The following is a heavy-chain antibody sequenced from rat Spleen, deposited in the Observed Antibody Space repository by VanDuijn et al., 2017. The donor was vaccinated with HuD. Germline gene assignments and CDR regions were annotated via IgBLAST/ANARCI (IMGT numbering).Heavy chain of an antibody. CDR3: ATQHYYDGYYRDN. CDR2: ISSGGNT. CDR1: GFSLTSYG. Sequence: QVQLKESGPDLVQPSQTLSLTCTVSGFSLTSYGVSWVRQPPGKGLEWIAGISSGGNTYYNSVLKSRLSISRDTSKSQVFLKMNNLQTEDTAMYFCATQHYYDGYYRDNWGQGVMVTVSS. D-gene: IGHD1-12*03. V-gene: IGHV2S8*01. J-gene: IGHJ2*01.